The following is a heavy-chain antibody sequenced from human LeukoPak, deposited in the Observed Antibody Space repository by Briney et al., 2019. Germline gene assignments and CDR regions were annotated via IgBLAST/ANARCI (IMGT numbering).Heavy chain of an antibody. CDR2: ISGSGSNT. D-gene: IGHD6-13*01. Sequence: PGGSLRLSCAASGFPFGSYAMNWVRQAPGKGLEWVSTISGSGSNTYYADSVKGRFTISRDNSKNTLYLQANSLRAEDTAVYYCAKRIATAGIQYFLHWGQGALVTVSS. J-gene: IGHJ1*01. V-gene: IGHV3-23*01. CDR1: GFPFGSYA. CDR3: AKRIATAGIQYFLH.